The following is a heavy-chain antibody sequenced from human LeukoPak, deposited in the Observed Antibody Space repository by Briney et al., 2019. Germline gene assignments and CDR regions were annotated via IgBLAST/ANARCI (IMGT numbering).Heavy chain of an antibody. Sequence: GASVKVSFTASGYTFTGYYMHWVRQAPGQGLEWMGWINPNSGGTNYAQKFQGGVTMTRDTSISTAYMELSRLRSDDTAVYYCARPKVIYWLRATGEFDYWGQGTLVTVSS. J-gene: IGHJ4*02. CDR3: ARPKVIYWLRATGEFDY. CDR2: INPNSGGT. V-gene: IGHV1-2*02. CDR1: GYTFTGYY. D-gene: IGHD5-12*01.